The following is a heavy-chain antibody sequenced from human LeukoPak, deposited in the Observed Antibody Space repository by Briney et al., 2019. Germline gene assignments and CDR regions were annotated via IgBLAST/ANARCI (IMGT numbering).Heavy chain of an antibody. CDR3: ARWYSRKSDAFDI. CDR2: ISSSGSTI. Sequence: PGGSLRLSCAASGFTFSDYYMSWIRQAPGKGLEWVSYISSSGSTIYYADSVKGRFTISRDNAKNSLYLQMNSLRAEDTAVYYCARWYSRKSDAFDIWGQGTMVTVSS. V-gene: IGHV3-11*01. J-gene: IGHJ3*02. D-gene: IGHD6-13*01. CDR1: GFTFSDYY.